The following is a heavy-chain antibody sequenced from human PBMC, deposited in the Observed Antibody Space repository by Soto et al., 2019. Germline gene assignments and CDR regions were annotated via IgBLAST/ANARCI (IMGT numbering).Heavy chain of an antibody. J-gene: IGHJ4*02. D-gene: IGHD2-15*01. CDR3: ARDLPVAPTDIAFDL. CDR1: GYTFTSYG. V-gene: IGHV1-18*01. CDR2: ISGYNSNT. Sequence: ASVKVSCKASGYTFTSYGISWVRQAPGQGLEWMGWISGYNSNTNYAQKFQGRVTMTTDTSASTAYMELRSLTSDDTAVYSCARDLPVAPTDIAFDLWGQGTLVTLSS.